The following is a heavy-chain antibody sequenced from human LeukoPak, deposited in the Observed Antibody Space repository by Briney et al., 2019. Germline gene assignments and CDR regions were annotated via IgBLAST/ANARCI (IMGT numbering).Heavy chain of an antibody. CDR3: ARDLLPYYYDSSGYYYYYYGMDV. CDR1: GYTFTGYY. Sequence: ASVKVSCKASGYTFTGYYMHWVRQAPGQGLEWMGRINPNSGGTNYAQKFQGRVTMTRDTSISTAYMELSRLRSDDTAVYYCARDLLPYYYDSSGYYYYYYGMDVWGQGPRSPSP. V-gene: IGHV1-2*06. CDR2: INPNSGGT. D-gene: IGHD3-22*01. J-gene: IGHJ6*02.